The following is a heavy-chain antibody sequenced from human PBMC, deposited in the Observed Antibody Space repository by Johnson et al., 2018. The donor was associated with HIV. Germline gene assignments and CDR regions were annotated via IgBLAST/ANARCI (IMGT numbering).Heavy chain of an antibody. V-gene: IGHV3-20*04. CDR2: INWNGGST. J-gene: IGHJ3*02. Sequence: VQLVESGGALVQPGRSLRLSCVASGFTFDEYDMSWVRQAPGKGLEWVSGINWNGGSTGYADSVKGRFTISRDNAKNSLYLQMNSLRAEDTAVYYCARVTMIVVVMQAFDIWGQGTMVTVSS. D-gene: IGHD3-22*01. CDR3: ARVTMIVVVMQAFDI. CDR1: GFTFDEYD.